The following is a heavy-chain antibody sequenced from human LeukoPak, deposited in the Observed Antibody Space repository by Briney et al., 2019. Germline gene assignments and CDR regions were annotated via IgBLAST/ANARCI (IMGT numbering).Heavy chain of an antibody. Sequence: PGGSLRLSCAASGFTFSSYGMHWVRQAPGKGLEWVAFIRYDGSNKYYADSVKGRFAISRDNSKNTLYLQMNSLRAEDTAVYYCAKEGRDGYNFYYYYYMDVWGKGTTVTISS. V-gene: IGHV3-30*02. D-gene: IGHD5-24*01. J-gene: IGHJ6*03. CDR1: GFTFSSYG. CDR2: IRYDGSNK. CDR3: AKEGRDGYNFYYYYYMDV.